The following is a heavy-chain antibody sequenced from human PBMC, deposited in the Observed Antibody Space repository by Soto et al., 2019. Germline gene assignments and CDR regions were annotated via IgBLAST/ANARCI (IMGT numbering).Heavy chain of an antibody. J-gene: IGHJ6*02. CDR3: ARSYRNGYSSGWYYYGMDV. CDR1: GFTFSSYA. D-gene: IGHD6-19*01. CDR2: ISYDGSNK. V-gene: IGHV3-30*04. Sequence: GGSLRLSCAASGFTFSSYAMHWVRQAPGKGLEWVAVISYDGSNKYYADSVKGRFTISRDNSKNTLYLQMNSLRAEDTAVYYCARSYRNGYSSGWYYYGMDVWGQGTTVTVSS.